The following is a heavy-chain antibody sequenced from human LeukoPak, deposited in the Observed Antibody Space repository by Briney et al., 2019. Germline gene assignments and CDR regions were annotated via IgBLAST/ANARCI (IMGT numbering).Heavy chain of an antibody. CDR2: FSAETGNT. J-gene: IGHJ3*02. D-gene: IGHD6-19*01. CDR1: GLTFSSYG. V-gene: IGHV3-23*01. CDR3: AKARRLGSGCDKVAFGI. Sequence: GGSLRLSCAASGLTFSSYGMTWVRQAPGKGLEWVSVFSAETGNTYYADSVKGRLTISRDNSKITLTLQITSLRAEDTAVYYCAKARRLGSGCDKVAFGIWGQGVMVTVSS.